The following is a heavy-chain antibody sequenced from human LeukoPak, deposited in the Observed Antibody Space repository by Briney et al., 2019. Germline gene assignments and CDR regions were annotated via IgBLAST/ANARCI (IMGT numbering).Heavy chain of an antibody. Sequence: GRSLRLSCAASGFTFSSYAMHWVRQAPGKGLEWVAVISYDGSNKYYADSVKGRFTISRDNSKNTLYLQMNSLRAEDTAVYYCAREDGGVIGIALDYWGQGTLVTVSS. V-gene: IGHV3-30-3*01. J-gene: IGHJ4*02. CDR2: ISYDGSNK. CDR3: AREDGGVIGIALDY. D-gene: IGHD3-16*02. CDR1: GFTFSSYA.